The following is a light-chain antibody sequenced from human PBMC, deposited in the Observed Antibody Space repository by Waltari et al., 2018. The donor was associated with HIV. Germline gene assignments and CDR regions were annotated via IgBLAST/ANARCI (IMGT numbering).Light chain of an antibody. V-gene: IGLV6-57*01. CDR2: DDN. CDR3: QSYDRNNQV. J-gene: IGLJ3*02. Sequence: FMLTQPHSVSESPGKTLTIPCTRSSGSIPRNSAQRYNRRPGSSPTTVIFDDNRRPSGVHYRFSRSIDSSYNSSSLTISGLKTEDEADYYCQSYDRNNQVFGGGTKLTVL. CDR1: SGSIPRNS.